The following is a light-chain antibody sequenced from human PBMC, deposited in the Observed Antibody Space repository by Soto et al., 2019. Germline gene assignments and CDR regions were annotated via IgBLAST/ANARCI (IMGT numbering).Light chain of an antibody. V-gene: IGLV2-8*01. CDR1: SSDVGGYDF. Sequence: QSALTQPASVSGSPGQSITISCTGSSSDVGGYDFVSWYQQHPGKAPKLIIYEVNKRPSGVPDRLAGSKSGNTASLTVSGLQAEDEADYYCSSYAGSNNYVVFGGGTKLTVL. CDR3: SSYAGSNNYVV. CDR2: EVN. J-gene: IGLJ2*01.